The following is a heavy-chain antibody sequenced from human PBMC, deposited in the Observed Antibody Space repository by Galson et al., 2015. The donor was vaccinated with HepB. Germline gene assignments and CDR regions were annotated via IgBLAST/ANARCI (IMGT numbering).Heavy chain of an antibody. CDR1: GFTFDDYT. V-gene: IGHV3-43*01. CDR3: GKGQGYGGNSVVDS. Sequence: SLRLSCAASGFTFDDYTMHWVRRAPGKGLEWVSLINWDGTNTYYADSVKGRFTISRQNSKNSLFLRMKSLRTEDTALYYCGKGQGYGGNSVVDSWGQGTLVTVSS. CDR2: INWDGTNT. J-gene: IGHJ4*02. D-gene: IGHD4-23*01.